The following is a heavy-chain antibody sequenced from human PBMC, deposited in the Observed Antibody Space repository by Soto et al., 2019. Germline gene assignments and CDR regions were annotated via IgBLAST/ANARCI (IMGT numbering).Heavy chain of an antibody. Sequence: GGSLRLSCAASGFTVSSNYMSWVRQAPGKGLEWVSVIYSGGSTYYADSVKGRFTISRDNSKNTLYLQMNSLRAEDTAVYYCARDRVVSLCSGGSCYSGNYYYYYGMDAWGQGTTVTVSS. CDR2: IYSGGST. D-gene: IGHD2-15*01. V-gene: IGHV3-53*01. J-gene: IGHJ6*02. CDR1: GFTVSSNY. CDR3: ARDRVVSLCSGGSCYSGNYYYYYGMDA.